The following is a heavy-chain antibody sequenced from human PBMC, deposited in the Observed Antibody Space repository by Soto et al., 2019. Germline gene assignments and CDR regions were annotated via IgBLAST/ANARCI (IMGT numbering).Heavy chain of an antibody. CDR2: IIPIFGTA. CDR3: ATPARNMITFGGVIALYAFDI. J-gene: IGHJ3*02. CDR1: GGTFSSYA. V-gene: IGHV1-69*01. D-gene: IGHD3-16*02. Sequence: QVQLVQPGAEVKKPGSSVKVSCKASGGTFSSYAISWVRQAPGQGLEWMGGIIPIFGTANYAQKFQGRVTITADESTSTAYMELSSLRSEDTAVYYCATPARNMITFGGVIALYAFDIWGQGTMVTVSS.